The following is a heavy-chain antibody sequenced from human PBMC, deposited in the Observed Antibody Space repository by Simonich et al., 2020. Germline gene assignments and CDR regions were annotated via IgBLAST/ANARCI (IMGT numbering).Heavy chain of an antibody. CDR2: INPNSRGT. V-gene: IGHV1-2*02. Sequence: QVQLVQSGAEVKKPGASVKVSCKASGYTFTGYYMHWVRQAPGQGLGGMGGINPNSRGTNDAQKFQGRVTMTRDTSISTAYMELSRLRSDDTAVYYCARVRFEAFDIWGQGTMVTVSS. CDR1: GYTFTGYY. J-gene: IGHJ3*02. CDR3: ARVRFEAFDI.